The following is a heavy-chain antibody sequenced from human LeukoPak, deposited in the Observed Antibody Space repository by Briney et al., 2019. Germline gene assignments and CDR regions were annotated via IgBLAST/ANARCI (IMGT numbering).Heavy chain of an antibody. CDR3: ARGTCSNGVCYRYGEGFHY. V-gene: IGHV4-59*01. CDR1: GGSISSYY. D-gene: IGHD2-8*01. J-gene: IGHJ4*02. Sequence: PSETLSLTCTGSGGSISSYYWSWIRQPPGKGLEWIGYFHYSGSTNYNPSLKSRVTISVDTSKNEFSLKLSSVTAADTAVYYCARGTCSNGVCYRYGEGFHYWGQGTLVTVSS. CDR2: FHYSGST.